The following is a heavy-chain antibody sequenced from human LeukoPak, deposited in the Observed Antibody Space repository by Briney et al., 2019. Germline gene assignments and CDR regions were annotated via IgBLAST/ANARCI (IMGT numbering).Heavy chain of an antibody. CDR1: GGSISRGDYY. J-gene: IGHJ4*02. CDR3: ARATLNLYYFDY. Sequence: PSQTLSLTCTVSGGSISRGDYYWSWIRQPPWKGLEWIGYIYYSGSTYYNPSLKSRVTISVDTSKNQFSLKLSSVTAADTAVYYCARATLNLYYFDYWGQGTLVTVSS. CDR2: IYYSGST. V-gene: IGHV4-30-4*08.